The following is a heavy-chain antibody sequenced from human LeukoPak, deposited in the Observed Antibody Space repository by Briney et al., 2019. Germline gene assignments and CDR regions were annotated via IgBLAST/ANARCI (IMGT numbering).Heavy chain of an antibody. CDR3: ASVTGYSSSWQGFDY. V-gene: IGHV4-34*01. Sequence: SETLSLTCAVYGGSFSGYYWCWIRHPPGKGLEWIGEINHSGSTNYNPSLKSRVTISVDTSKNQFSLKLSSVTAADTAVYYCASVTGYSSSWQGFDYWGQGTLVTVSS. J-gene: IGHJ4*02. CDR2: INHSGST. CDR1: GGSFSGYY. D-gene: IGHD6-13*01.